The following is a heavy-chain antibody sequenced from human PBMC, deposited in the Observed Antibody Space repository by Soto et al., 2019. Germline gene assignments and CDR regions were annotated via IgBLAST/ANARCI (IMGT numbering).Heavy chain of an antibody. Sequence: GASVKVSCKASGYTFTSYGISWVRQAPGQGLEWMGWISAYNGNTNYAQKLQGRVTMTTDTSTSTAYMELRSLRSDDTAVYYSARYLITVTTTERWADDYGMDVWGQGTTVTVS. J-gene: IGHJ6*02. D-gene: IGHD4-17*01. CDR1: GYTFTSYG. V-gene: IGHV1-18*01. CDR3: ARYLITVTTTERWADDYGMDV. CDR2: ISAYNGNT.